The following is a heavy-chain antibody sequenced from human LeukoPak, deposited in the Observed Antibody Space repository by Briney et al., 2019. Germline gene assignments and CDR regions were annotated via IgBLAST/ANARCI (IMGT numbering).Heavy chain of an antibody. Sequence: SVXXSXKASXXTFXSXYMHWVRQAPGQGLEWMGIINPSGGSTSYAQKFQGRVTMTRDTSTSTVYMELSSLRSEDTAVYYCAALGYSYGQNLFDYWGQGTLVTVSS. V-gene: IGHV1-46*01. CDR2: INPSGGST. CDR3: AALGYSYGQNLFDY. J-gene: IGHJ4*02. D-gene: IGHD5-18*01. CDR1: XXTFXSXY.